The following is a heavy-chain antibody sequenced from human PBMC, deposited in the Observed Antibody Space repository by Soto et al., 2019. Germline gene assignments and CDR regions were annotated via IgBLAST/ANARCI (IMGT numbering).Heavy chain of an antibody. Sequence: ASVKVSCKASGYTFTSYGISWVRQAPGQGLEWMGWISAYNGNTNYAQKIQGRVTMTTDTSTSTAYMELRSLRSDDTAVYYCARRPDYYGSGSANWFDPWGQGTLVTVSS. CDR3: ARRPDYYGSGSANWFDP. D-gene: IGHD3-10*01. CDR2: ISAYNGNT. V-gene: IGHV1-18*01. J-gene: IGHJ5*02. CDR1: GYTFTSYG.